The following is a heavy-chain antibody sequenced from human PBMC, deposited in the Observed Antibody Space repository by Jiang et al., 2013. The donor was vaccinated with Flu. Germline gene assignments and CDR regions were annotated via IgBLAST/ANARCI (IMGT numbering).Heavy chain of an antibody. CDR3: ARALGYCSSTSCGYYYYGMDV. V-gene: IGHV1-69*04. CDR2: IIPILGIA. Sequence: GAEVKKPGASVKVSCKASGYTFTSYGISWVRQAPGQGLEWMGRIIPILGIANYAQKFQGRVTITADKSTSTAYMELSSLRSEDTAVYYCARALGYCSSTSCGYYYYGMDVWGQGTTVTVSS. J-gene: IGHJ6*02. D-gene: IGHD2-2*01. CDR1: GYTFTSYG.